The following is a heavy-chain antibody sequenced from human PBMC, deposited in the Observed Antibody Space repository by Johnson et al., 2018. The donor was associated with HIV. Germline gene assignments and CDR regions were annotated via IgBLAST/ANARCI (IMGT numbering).Heavy chain of an antibody. J-gene: IGHJ3*02. CDR1: GFTFSNAW. V-gene: IGHV3-15*01. CDR2: IKSKTDGGTT. Sequence: VQLVESGGGLVKPGGSLRLSCAASGFTFSNAWMSWVRQAPGKGLEWVGRIKSKTDGGTTDYAAPVKGRFTISRDNAKNSLYLQMNSLRAEDTAMYYCARGSLIVIVSDAFDIWGQGTMVTVSS. D-gene: IGHD3-16*02. CDR3: ARGSLIVIVSDAFDI.